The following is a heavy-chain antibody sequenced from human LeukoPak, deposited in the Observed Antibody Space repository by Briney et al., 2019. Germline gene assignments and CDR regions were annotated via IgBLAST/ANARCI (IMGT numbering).Heavy chain of an antibody. J-gene: IGHJ4*03. CDR2: INHRGDT. CDR3: ARGPTISETGYFDY. CDR1: GGSFSRYY. Sequence: SETLSLTCAVYGGSFSRYYWSWIRQSPGKGLEWIAEINHRGDTNYNPSVKSRVTISVDTSKNQFSLKVTSLTAADTAVYFCARGPTISETGYFDYWGQGPWSPSPQ. D-gene: IGHD1-1*01. V-gene: IGHV4-34*01.